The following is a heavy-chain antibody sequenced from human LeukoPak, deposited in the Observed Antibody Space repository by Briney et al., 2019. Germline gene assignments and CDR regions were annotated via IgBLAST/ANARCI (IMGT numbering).Heavy chain of an antibody. CDR1: GYTFTGYC. CDR2: INPNSGGT. V-gene: IGHV1-2*02. J-gene: IGHJ4*02. CDR3: ARTKYSSSWSYFDY. D-gene: IGHD6-13*01. Sequence: ASVKVSCKASGYTFTGYCLHWVRQAPGQGLEWMGWINPNSGGTNYAQRFQGRVTMTRDTSISTAYMELSRLTSDDTAVYYCARTKYSSSWSYFDYWGQGTLVTVSS.